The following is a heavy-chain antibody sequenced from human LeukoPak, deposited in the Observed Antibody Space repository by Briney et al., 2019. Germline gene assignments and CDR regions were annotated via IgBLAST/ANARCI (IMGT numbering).Heavy chain of an antibody. CDR3: ARFVAGSYFLDDY. V-gene: IGHV4-59*01. D-gene: IGHD3-10*01. J-gene: IGHJ4*02. Sequence: SETLSLTCTVSGGSISSYYWSWIRQPPGKGLEWIGYIYYSGSTNYNPSLKSRATISVDTSKNQFSLKLSSVTAADTAVYYCARFVAGSYFLDDYWGQGTLVTVSS. CDR2: IYYSGST. CDR1: GGSISSYY.